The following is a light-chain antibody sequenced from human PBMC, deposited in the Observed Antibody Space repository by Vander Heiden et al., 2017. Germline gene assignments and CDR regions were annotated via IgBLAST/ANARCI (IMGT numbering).Light chain of an antibody. Sequence: QTVVSPEPSFPMSPDGTVTLTCVLRSFSVSAYNHPSWVQQTPGQAPRTLIYRASNRSSGVPDRFSGSILGNKAALTITGVQANDESVYYCVLYKGKCIWVFGGGTKLTVL. CDR1: SFSVSAYNH. CDR2: RAS. V-gene: IGLV8-61*01. CDR3: VLYKGKCIWV. J-gene: IGLJ2*01.